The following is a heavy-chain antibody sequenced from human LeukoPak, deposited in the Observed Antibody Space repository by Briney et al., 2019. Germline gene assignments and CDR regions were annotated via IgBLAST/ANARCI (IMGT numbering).Heavy chain of an antibody. CDR3: ARDRYCSGGSCYSLYDY. V-gene: IGHV1-69*06. D-gene: IGHD2-15*01. Sequence: ASVKVSCKASGGTFSSYAISWVRQAPGQGLEWMGGIIPIFGTANYAQKFQGRVTITADKSTSTAYMELRSLRSDDTAVYYCARDRYCSGGSCYSLYDYWGQGTLVTVSS. CDR1: GGTFSSYA. J-gene: IGHJ4*02. CDR2: IIPIFGTA.